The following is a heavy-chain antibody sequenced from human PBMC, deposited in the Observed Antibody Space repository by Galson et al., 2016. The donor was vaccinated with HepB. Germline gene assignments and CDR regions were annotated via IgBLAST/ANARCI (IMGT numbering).Heavy chain of an antibody. CDR1: GFTFSNYA. J-gene: IGHJ4*02. CDR3: AKDRYDSSGARYDY. CDR2: ISESGGTT. D-gene: IGHD3-22*01. V-gene: IGHV3-23*01. Sequence: SLRLSCAASGFTFSNYAMSWVRQAPGKGLEWVSGISESGGTTYDTDPLKGRFTISRDNSRNMLFLQMTSRRAEDTAVYYCAKDRYDSSGARYDYWGQGTLVTVSS.